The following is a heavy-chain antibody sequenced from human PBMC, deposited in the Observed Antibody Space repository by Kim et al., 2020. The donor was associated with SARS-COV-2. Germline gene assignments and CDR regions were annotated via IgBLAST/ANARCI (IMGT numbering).Heavy chain of an antibody. CDR1: GFTFGDYA. V-gene: IGHV3-49*03. D-gene: IGHD6-13*01. J-gene: IGHJ2*01. Sequence: GGSLRLSCTASGFTFGDYAMSWFRQAPGKGLEWVGFIRSKAYGGTTEYAASVKGRFTISRDDSKSIAYLQMNSLKTEDTAVYYCTPSPAAAGGSWYFDLWGRGTLVTVSS. CDR3: TPSPAAAGGSWYFDL. CDR2: IRSKAYGGTT.